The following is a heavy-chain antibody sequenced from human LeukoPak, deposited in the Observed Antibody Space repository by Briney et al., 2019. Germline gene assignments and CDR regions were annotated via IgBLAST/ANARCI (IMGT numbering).Heavy chain of an antibody. CDR1: GFTFSSYA. J-gene: IGHJ4*01. CDR3: ARMGNCSGGSCYLDY. Sequence: PGGSLRLSCAASGFTFSSYAMHWVRQAPGKGLEWVAVISYDGSNKYYADSVKGRFTISRDNSKNTLYLQMNSLRAEDTAVYYCARMGNCSGGSCYLDYWGHGTLVTVSS. CDR2: ISYDGSNK. D-gene: IGHD2-15*01. V-gene: IGHV3-30-3*01.